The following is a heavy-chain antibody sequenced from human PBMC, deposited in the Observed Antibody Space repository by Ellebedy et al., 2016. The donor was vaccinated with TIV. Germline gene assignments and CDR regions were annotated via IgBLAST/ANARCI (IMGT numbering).Heavy chain of an antibody. D-gene: IGHD5-12*01. Sequence: PGGSLRLSCAASGFTFSNYWMAWVRQAPGKELEWVATIKYVGSKKFYVDSVQGRFTTSRDNVKHSLFLQMNSLGADDTAVYYCARELRGLDAFDIWGQGTMVTVSS. CDR1: GFTFSNYW. CDR2: IKYVGSKK. J-gene: IGHJ3*02. V-gene: IGHV3-7*03. CDR3: ARELRGLDAFDI.